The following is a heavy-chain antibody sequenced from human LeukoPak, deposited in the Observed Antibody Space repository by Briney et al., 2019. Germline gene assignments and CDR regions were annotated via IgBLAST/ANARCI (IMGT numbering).Heavy chain of an antibody. D-gene: IGHD3-16*01. Sequence: SETLSLTCTVSGGSISSYYWNWVRQPPGKGLEWIGYIYYSGTTSYNPSLKSRVTISVDTSKKQFSLRLSSVTAADTAVYYCARGLGGPRLGYWGQGTLVTVSS. CDR1: GGSISSYY. V-gene: IGHV4-59*01. CDR2: IYYSGTT. CDR3: ARGLGGPRLGY. J-gene: IGHJ4*02.